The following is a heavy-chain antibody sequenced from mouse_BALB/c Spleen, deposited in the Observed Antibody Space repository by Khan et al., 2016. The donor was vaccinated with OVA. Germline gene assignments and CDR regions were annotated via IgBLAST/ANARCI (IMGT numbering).Heavy chain of an antibody. J-gene: IGHJ2*01. D-gene: IGHD1-1*01. CDR2: IKYSGST. Sequence: VQLQQSGPGLVKPSQSLSLTCTVTGYSITSDYAWNWIRQFPGNKLEWMGYIKYSGSTSYNPSLKSRISINRDTSKNQFFLQLNSVTTEDTATYYCARSGTITTVVATDFDYWGQGTTLTVSS. CDR1: GYSITSDYA. V-gene: IGHV3-2*02. CDR3: ARSGTITTVVATDFDY.